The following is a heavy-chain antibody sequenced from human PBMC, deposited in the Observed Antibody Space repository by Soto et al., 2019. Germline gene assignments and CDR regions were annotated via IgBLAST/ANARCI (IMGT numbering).Heavy chain of an antibody. J-gene: IGHJ6*02. CDR2: ISGSGGSS. CDR3: PKGSVDTARSRVNHYGMDV. D-gene: IGHD5-18*01. CDR1: GFIFSTYA. Sequence: GGSLRLSCEASGFIFSTYAMYWVRQAPGKGLEWVSAISGSGGSSYYADSVKGRFTISRDNSKNTLYLQMNSLRAEDTAVYYFPKGSVDTARSRVNHYGMDVWGQGTTVTASS. V-gene: IGHV3-23*01.